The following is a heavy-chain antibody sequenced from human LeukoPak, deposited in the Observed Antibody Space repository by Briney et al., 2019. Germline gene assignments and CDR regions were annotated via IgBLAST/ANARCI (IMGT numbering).Heavy chain of an antibody. CDR2: IYTSGST. J-gene: IGHJ6*03. CDR1: GGSISCYY. CDR3: AREDCSSTSCYYYYYYYMDV. Sequence: SETLSLTCTVSGGSISCYYWSWIRQPAGKGLEWIGRIYTSGSTNYNPSPKSRVTMSVDTSKNQFSLKLSSVTAADTAVYYCAREDCSSTSCYYYYYYYMDVWGKGTTVTVSS. V-gene: IGHV4-4*07. D-gene: IGHD2-2*01.